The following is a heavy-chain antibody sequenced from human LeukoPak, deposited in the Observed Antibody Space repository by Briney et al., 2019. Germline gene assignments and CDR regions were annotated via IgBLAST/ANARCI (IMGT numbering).Heavy chain of an antibody. D-gene: IGHD4-17*01. CDR3: ARVAHDYVDSGPDY. CDR2: VNSDGSHT. J-gene: IGHJ4*02. Sequence: PGGSLRLFCVASGFIFGRYWMHWVRQAPGKGLVWVSRVNSDGSHTTYADSVKGRFTISRDNVKNTVYLQINSLRAEDTAVYYWARVAHDYVDSGPDYWGQGTPVTVSS. CDR1: GFIFGRYW. V-gene: IGHV3-74*01.